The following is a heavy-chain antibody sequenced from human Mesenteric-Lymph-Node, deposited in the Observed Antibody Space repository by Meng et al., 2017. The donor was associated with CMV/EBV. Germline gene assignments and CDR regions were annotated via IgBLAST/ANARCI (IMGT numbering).Heavy chain of an antibody. J-gene: IGHJ4*02. CDR2: VSFDGSKK. Sequence: GESLKISCEASGFRFSSYAVHWVRQVAGKGLEWVALVSFDGSKKYTDSVKGRFTISRDNSKNILYLQMNSLRPEDTAVYYCARDRDSTGYFFYYFDYWGQGALVTVSS. V-gene: IGHV3-30-3*01. CDR3: ARDRDSTGYFFYYFDY. CDR1: GFRFSSYA. D-gene: IGHD3-22*01.